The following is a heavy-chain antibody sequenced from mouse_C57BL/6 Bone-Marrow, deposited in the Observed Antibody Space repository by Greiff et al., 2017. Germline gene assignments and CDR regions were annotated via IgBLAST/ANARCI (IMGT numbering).Heavy chain of an antibody. V-gene: IGHV5-17*01. CDR2: ISSGSSTI. J-gene: IGHJ3*01. CDR1: GFTFSDYG. Sequence: EVQGVESGGGLVKPGGSLKLSCAASGFTFSDYGMHWVRQAPEKGLEWVAYISSGSSTIYYADTVKGRFTISRDNAKNTLFLQMTSLRSEDTAMYYCARPYGNYLAWFAYWGQGTLVTVSA. D-gene: IGHD2-1*01. CDR3: ARPYGNYLAWFAY.